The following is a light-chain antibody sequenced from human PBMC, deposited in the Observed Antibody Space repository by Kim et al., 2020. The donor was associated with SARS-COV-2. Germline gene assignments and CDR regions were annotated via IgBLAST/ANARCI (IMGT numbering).Light chain of an antibody. Sequence: LAPGERATLSRRASQSVSSAYLAWYQQKPGQAPRLLIYAASSRATGIPDRFSGSGSGTDFTLTISRLEPEDFAVYYCQLYGTSIPFGQGTRLEIK. V-gene: IGKV3-20*01. CDR3: QLYGTSIP. J-gene: IGKJ5*01. CDR2: AAS. CDR1: QSVSSAY.